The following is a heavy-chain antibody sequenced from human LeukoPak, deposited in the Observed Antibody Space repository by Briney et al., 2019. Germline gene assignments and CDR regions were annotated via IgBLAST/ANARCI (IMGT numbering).Heavy chain of an antibody. D-gene: IGHD3-3*01. CDR1: GYTFTSYG. J-gene: IGHJ5*02. V-gene: IGHV1-18*01. CDR2: ISAYNGNT. Sequence: GASVKVSCKASGYTFTSYGISWVRQAPGQGLEWMGWISAYNGNTNYAQKLQGRVTMTTDTSTSTAYMELRSLRSDGTAVYYCARRRTYYDFWSGYCTGGILDPWGQGTLVTVSS. CDR3: ARRRTYYDFWSGYCTGGILDP.